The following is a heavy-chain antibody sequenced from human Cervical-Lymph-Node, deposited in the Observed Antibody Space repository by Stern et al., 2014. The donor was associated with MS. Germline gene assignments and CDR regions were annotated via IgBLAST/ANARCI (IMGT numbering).Heavy chain of an antibody. Sequence: QITLKESGPVLVKPTETLTLTCTVSGFSLSHVRMGVSWIRQPPGQALEWLAHIFSNDEKSYTTSLKGRLTISKDISKSQVILTMTHMDPADTATYYCAWMMQHLAGDAFDIWGQGTMVSVSS. CDR2: IFSNDEK. CDR1: GFSLSHVRMG. CDR3: AWMMQHLAGDAFDI. V-gene: IGHV2-26*01. J-gene: IGHJ3*02. D-gene: IGHD6-13*01.